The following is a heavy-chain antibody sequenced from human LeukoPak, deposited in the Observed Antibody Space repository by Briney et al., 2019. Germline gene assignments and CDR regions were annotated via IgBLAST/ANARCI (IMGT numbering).Heavy chain of an antibody. V-gene: IGHV3-23*01. D-gene: IGHD3-16*02. Sequence: GGSLRLSCAASGFTFSSYAMNWVRQVPGKGLEWVSAISGSGGSRYYADTVKGRFTISRDNSKSTLYLQMNSLRAEDTAVYYCAKDRRLRLGELSSDFDYWGQGTLVTVSS. CDR1: GFTFSSYA. CDR2: ISGSGGSR. CDR3: AKDRRLRLGELSSDFDY. J-gene: IGHJ4*02.